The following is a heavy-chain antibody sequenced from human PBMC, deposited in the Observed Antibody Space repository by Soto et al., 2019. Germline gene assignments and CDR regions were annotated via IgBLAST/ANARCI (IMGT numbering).Heavy chain of an antibody. D-gene: IGHD3-3*01. CDR2: IKSKTDGGTT. CDR3: TTDSLVLRFLEWAFDP. V-gene: IGHV3-15*01. J-gene: IGHJ5*02. Sequence: EVQLVESGGGLVKPGGSLRLSCAASGFTFSIAWMSWVRQAPGKGLEWVGRIKSKTDGGTTDYAAPVKGRFTISRDDSKNTLYLQMNSLKTEDTAVYYCTTDSLVLRFLEWAFDPWGQGTLVTVSS. CDR1: GFTFSIAW.